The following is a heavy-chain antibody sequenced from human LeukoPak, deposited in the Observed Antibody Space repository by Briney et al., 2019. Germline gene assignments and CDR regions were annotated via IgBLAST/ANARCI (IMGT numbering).Heavy chain of an antibody. CDR3: ARDSSGWYSDGMDV. D-gene: IGHD6-19*01. CDR2: INPNSGGT. CDR1: GYTFTGYY. Sequence: ASVKVSCKASGYTFTGYYMHWVRQAPGQGLEWMGWINPNSGGTNYAQKLQGRVTMTTDTSTSTAYMELRSLRSDDTAVYYCARDSSGWYSDGMDVWGQGTTVTVSS. J-gene: IGHJ6*02. V-gene: IGHV1-2*02.